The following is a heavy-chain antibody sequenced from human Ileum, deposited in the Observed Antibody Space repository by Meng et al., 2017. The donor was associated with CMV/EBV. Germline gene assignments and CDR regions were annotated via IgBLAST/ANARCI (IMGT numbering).Heavy chain of an antibody. D-gene: IGHD3-10*01. J-gene: IGHJ4*02. CDR1: GFTFSSYA. CDR3: AREGTLSFSLDS. Sequence: GGSLRLSCAASGFTFSSYAMSWVRQAPGKGLEWVSGISRSGGTTLYADSVKGRFTISRDNSKNTVYLQMNSLRADDTAVYYCAREGTLSFSLDSWGQGTLVTVSS. CDR2: ISRSGGTT. V-gene: IGHV3-23*01.